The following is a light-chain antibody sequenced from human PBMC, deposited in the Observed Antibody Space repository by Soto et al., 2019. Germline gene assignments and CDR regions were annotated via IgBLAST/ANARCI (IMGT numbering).Light chain of an antibody. CDR3: QKCKVAPFT. V-gene: IGKV1-5*03. CDR1: QSVNRW. Sequence: DIQMTQSPSTLSASVGDRVTITCRASQSVNRWLAWYQQKPGKAPKLLIYEASSLESGVPSRFGGSGSGTEFTLTISSLQPDDFETYYCQKCKVAPFTFGGGTQVDIX. CDR2: EAS. J-gene: IGKJ4*01.